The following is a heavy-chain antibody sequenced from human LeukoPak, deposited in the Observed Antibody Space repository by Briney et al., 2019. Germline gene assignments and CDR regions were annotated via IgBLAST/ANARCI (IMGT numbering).Heavy chain of an antibody. CDR3: ARDRNTGYGMDV. CDR2: IYSGGST. CDR1: GFTVSSNY. Sequence: GSLRLSCAASGFTVSSNYMSWVRQAPGKGLEWVSVIYSGGSTYYADSVKGRFTISRDNSKNTLCLQMNSLRAEDTAMYYCARDRNTGYGMDVWGQGTTVTVSS. D-gene: IGHD2-8*02. V-gene: IGHV3-53*01. J-gene: IGHJ6*02.